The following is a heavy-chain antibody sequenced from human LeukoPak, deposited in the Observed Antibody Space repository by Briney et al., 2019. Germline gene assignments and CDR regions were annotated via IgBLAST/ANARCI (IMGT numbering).Heavy chain of an antibody. CDR3: AGGSIAVAGLEFGY. D-gene: IGHD6-19*01. V-gene: IGHV4-59*01. Sequence: SETLSLTCTVSGGSINSYYWSWIRQPPGNGLEWIGYIFYSGSTEYNPSLKSRVTILVDTSKKQFSLRLRSLTAADTAVYYCAGGSIAVAGLEFGYWGQGTLVTVSS. CDR1: GGSINSYY. CDR2: IFYSGST. J-gene: IGHJ4*02.